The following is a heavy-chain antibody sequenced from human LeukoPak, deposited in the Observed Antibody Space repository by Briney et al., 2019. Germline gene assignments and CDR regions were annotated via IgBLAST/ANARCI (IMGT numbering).Heavy chain of an antibody. CDR1: GYTFTSYY. CDR2: IIPIFGTA. J-gene: IGHJ4*02. D-gene: IGHD3-3*01. Sequence: SVKVSCKASGYTFTSYYMHWVRQAPGQGLEWMGGIIPIFGTANYAQKFQGRVTITADESTSTAYMELSSLRSEDTAVYYCASTLLTIFGVVTNYFDYWGQGTLVTVSS. CDR3: ASTLLTIFGVVTNYFDY. V-gene: IGHV1-69*13.